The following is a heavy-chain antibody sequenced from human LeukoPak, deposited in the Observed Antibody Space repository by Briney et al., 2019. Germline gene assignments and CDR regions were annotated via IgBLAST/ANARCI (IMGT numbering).Heavy chain of an antibody. Sequence: PGGSLRLSCAASGFTFSSYWMSWVRQARGKGLEWVAIIRQDGSEKYYVDSVKGRFTISRDNAKNSLYLQMNSLRAEDTAVYYCARGGPVLRYFDWLVYFDYWGQGTLVTVSS. CDR1: GFTFSSYW. J-gene: IGHJ4*02. D-gene: IGHD3-9*01. CDR2: IRQDGSEK. CDR3: ARGGPVLRYFDWLVYFDY. V-gene: IGHV3-7*01.